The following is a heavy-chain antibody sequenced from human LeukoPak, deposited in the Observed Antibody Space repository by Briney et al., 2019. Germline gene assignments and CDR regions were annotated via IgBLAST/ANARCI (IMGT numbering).Heavy chain of an antibody. CDR1: GFTFSSYA. V-gene: IGHV3-64D*06. D-gene: IGHD6-13*01. Sequence: GGSLRLSCSASGFTFSSYAMHWVRQAPGKGLEYVSAISSNGGSTYYADSVKGRFTISRDNSKNTLFLQMSSLRAEDTAVYYCVKDGGYSSSWYNWFDPWGQGTLVTVSS. CDR2: ISSNGGST. J-gene: IGHJ5*02. CDR3: VKDGGYSSSWYNWFDP.